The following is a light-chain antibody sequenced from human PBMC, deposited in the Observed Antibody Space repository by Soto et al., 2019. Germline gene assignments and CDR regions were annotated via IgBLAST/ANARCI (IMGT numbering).Light chain of an antibody. Sequence: EIVLTQSPDTLSLSPGERATLSCTASQSVTSGYSAWFQQKPGQAPRLLIYGESTRATGIPDRFSGGGSGTDFILTISRLEPEDFAVYYCQQYVTSPWAFGQGTKVAIE. CDR1: QSVTSGY. CDR3: QQYVTSPWA. J-gene: IGKJ1*01. CDR2: GES. V-gene: IGKV3-20*01.